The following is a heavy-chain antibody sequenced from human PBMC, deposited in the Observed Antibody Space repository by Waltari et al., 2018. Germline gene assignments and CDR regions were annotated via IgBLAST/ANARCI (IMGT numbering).Heavy chain of an antibody. V-gene: IGHV3-48*03. D-gene: IGHD5-18*01. J-gene: IGHJ3*02. Sequence: EEQLVESGGGLVQPGGSLRLSCAAFGLTFKSYEMNLVRQAPGKGLGWVSYISSSGANIQYADSVKGRFTFARDNARNSLSLQMNSLRVEDTAVYYCARDRGNRAFDIWGQGTTVTVSS. CDR3: ARDRGNRAFDI. CDR1: GLTFKSYE. CDR2: ISSSGANI.